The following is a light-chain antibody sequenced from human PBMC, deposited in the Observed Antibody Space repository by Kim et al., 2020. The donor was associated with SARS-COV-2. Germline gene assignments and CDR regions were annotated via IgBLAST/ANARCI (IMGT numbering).Light chain of an antibody. J-gene: IGLJ2*01. CDR1: SSNIGRNI. V-gene: IGLV1-44*01. CDR2: NSI. CDR3: ASWDDSLNVVF. Sequence: GPRVTIACSGDSSNIGRNIVSWYQHLPGTAPTLLIYNSIDRPSGVPDRFSGSKSGASASLAISGLQSEDEADYYCASWDDSLNVVFFGGGTQLTVL.